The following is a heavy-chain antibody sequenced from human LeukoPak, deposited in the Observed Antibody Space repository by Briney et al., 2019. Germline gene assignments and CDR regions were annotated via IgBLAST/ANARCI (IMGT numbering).Heavy chain of an antibody. V-gene: IGHV4-34*01. Sequence: PSETLSLTCAVYGGSFSGYYWSWIRQPPGKGLEWIGEIDHSGSTNYNPSLKSRVTISVDTSKNQFSLKLSSVTAADTAVYYCAREDRGGSGWYLLDYYYGMDVWGQGTTVTVSS. J-gene: IGHJ6*02. CDR2: IDHSGST. D-gene: IGHD6-19*01. CDR3: AREDRGGSGWYLLDYYYGMDV. CDR1: GGSFSGYY.